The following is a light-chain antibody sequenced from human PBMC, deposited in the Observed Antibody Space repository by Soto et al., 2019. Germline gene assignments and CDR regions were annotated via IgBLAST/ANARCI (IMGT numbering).Light chain of an antibody. CDR2: EVS. J-gene: IGLJ2*01. Sequence: QSVLTQPASVSGSPGQSITISCTGTSSDVGGYNYVSWYQQHPGKAPKLMIYEVSNRPSGVSNRFSGSKSGNTASLTISGLQAEDEADYYCSSYAGFNKVFGGGTKVTVL. CDR3: SSYAGFNKV. CDR1: SSDVGGYNY. V-gene: IGLV2-14*01.